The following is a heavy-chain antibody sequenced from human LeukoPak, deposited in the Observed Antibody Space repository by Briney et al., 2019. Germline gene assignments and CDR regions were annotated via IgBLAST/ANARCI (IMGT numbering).Heavy chain of an antibody. Sequence: ASVKVSCKASGYSLTGHFMHWVRQAPGQGLEWMGWNNPNSGGTYYAQKFQGRVTMTRDTSISTAYMEMSRLRSDDTAVYYCARETGRRVFYDSSGYLHFWGQGTLVAVSS. D-gene: IGHD3-22*01. CDR3: ARETGRRVFYDSSGYLHF. J-gene: IGHJ4*02. CDR2: NNPNSGGT. CDR1: GYSLTGHF. V-gene: IGHV1-2*02.